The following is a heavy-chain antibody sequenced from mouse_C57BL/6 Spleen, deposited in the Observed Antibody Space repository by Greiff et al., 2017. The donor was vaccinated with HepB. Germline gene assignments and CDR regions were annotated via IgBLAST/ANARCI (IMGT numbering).Heavy chain of an antibody. CDR2: ISDGGSYT. V-gene: IGHV5-4*01. J-gene: IGHJ3*01. CDR1: GFTFSSYA. D-gene: IGHD2-4*01. CDR3: ARDYYDYDLAY. Sequence: VQLKESGGGLVKPGGSLKLSCAASGFTFSSYAMSWVRQTPEKRLEWVATISDGGSYTYYPDNVKGRFTISRDNAKNNLYLQMSHLKSEDTAMYYCARDYYDYDLAYWGQGTLVTVSA.